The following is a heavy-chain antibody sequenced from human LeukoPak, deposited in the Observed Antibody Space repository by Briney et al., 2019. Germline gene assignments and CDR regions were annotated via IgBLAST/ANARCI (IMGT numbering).Heavy chain of an antibody. D-gene: IGHD4-11*01. CDR1: GLILSSYG. V-gene: IGHV3-33*01. Sequence: GGSLRLSCAASGLILSSYGIHWVRQAPGKGLEWVAVIWYDGTNIYYGDSVKGRFSISRDNSKNTAYLQMDSLRAEDTAVYYCARDAGGAFGNYVNYFDYWGQGTLVTVSS. CDR2: IWYDGTNI. CDR3: ARDAGGAFGNYVNYFDY. J-gene: IGHJ4*02.